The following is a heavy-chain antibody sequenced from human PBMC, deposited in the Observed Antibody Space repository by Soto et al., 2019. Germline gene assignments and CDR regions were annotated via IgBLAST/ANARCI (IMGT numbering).Heavy chain of an antibody. V-gene: IGHV1-18*01. CDR3: ARDVVGAVPGY. CDR2: ISAYNGNT. Sequence: QVHLVQSGAEVKKPGASVRVSCKASGYNYLSYGISWVRQAPGQGLEWMGWISAYNGNTNYAQKFQDRGTMTRDTSTSTAYLEVRSLTSDDTAVYYCARDVVGAVPGYWGQGTLITVSS. J-gene: IGHJ4*02. CDR1: GYNYLSYG. D-gene: IGHD6-19*01.